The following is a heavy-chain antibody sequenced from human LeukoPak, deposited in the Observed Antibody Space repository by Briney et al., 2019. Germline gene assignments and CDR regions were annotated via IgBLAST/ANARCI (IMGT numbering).Heavy chain of an antibody. J-gene: IGHJ4*02. V-gene: IGHV1-69*06. Sequence: ASVKVSCKASGGTFSSYAISWVRQAPGQGLEWMGGIIPIFGTANYAQKFQGRVTITADKSTSTAYMELSSLRSEDTAVYYCAVCSYYYGSGSFDYWGQGTLVTVSS. CDR2: IIPIFGTA. CDR1: GGTFSSYA. D-gene: IGHD3-10*01. CDR3: AVCSYYYGSGSFDY.